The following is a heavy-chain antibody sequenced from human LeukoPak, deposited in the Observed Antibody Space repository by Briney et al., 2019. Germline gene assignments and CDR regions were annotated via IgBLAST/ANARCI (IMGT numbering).Heavy chain of an antibody. Sequence: GGSLRLSCAPSGFTFSIYWMSGVPAAPGKGLEWVANIKQDGSEKFYVDSVKGRFTISRDNAKNALYLEMNCVRAEDTAGYLCARNRGGYWGQGTRVTVS. CDR3: ARNRGGY. J-gene: IGHJ4*02. CDR2: IKQDGSEK. D-gene: IGHD3-10*01. CDR1: GFTFSIYW. V-gene: IGHV3-7*01.